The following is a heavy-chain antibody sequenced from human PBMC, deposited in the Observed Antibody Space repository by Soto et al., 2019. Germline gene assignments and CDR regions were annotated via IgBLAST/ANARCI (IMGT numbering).Heavy chain of an antibody. CDR2: IKSKTDGGTT. CDR1: GFTFSNAW. CDR3: TTPNQGELLADAFDI. D-gene: IGHD1-26*01. J-gene: IGHJ3*02. V-gene: IGHV3-15*01. Sequence: EVQLVESGGGLVKPGGSLRLSCAASGFTFSNAWMSWVRQAPGKGLEWVGRIKSKTDGGTTDYAAPVKGRFTISRDDSKNTLYLQMNSLKTEDTAVYYCTTPNQGELLADAFDIWGQGTMVTVSS.